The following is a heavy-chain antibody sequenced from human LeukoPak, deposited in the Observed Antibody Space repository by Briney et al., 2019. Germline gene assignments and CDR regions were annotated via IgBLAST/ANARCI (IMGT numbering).Heavy chain of an antibody. CDR3: ARVSDTSMVTPGLDS. CDR1: DYNFNRYT. V-gene: IGHV1-18*01. Sequence: ASVKVSCKTSDYNFNRYTITWVRQAPGQGLEWMGWFSTSNGDTNYAENFQGRLTMTTETVTKTAYMELRRLRSGDTAIYFCARVSDTSMVTPGLDSWGQGTLVTVSS. CDR2: FSTSNGDT. D-gene: IGHD5-18*01. J-gene: IGHJ4*02.